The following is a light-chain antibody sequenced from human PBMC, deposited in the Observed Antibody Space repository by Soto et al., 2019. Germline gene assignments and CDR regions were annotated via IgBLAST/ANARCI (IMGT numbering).Light chain of an antibody. CDR3: QKYNNAPRT. CDR2: AAS. J-gene: IGKJ1*01. V-gene: IGKV1-27*01. Sequence: DIQMTQSPSSLSASVGDTVTITCRASQGISNYLAWYQQKPGQVPNLLIYAASTLQSGVPSRFSGSGDWTDFTLTISSLRPEDVATYYCQKYNNAPRTFGQGTKVE. CDR1: QGISNY.